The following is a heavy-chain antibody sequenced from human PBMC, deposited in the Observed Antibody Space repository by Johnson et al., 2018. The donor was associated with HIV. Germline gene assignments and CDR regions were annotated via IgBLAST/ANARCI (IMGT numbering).Heavy chain of an antibody. D-gene: IGHD5-18*01. CDR3: AKDRLAMGILDI. Sequence: QVQLVESGGGVVQPGRSLRLSCAASGFTFSSYGMHWVRQAPGKGLEWVAVIWYDGSNKYYADYVKGRFTISRDNSKNMLYLQVNSLRAEDTAIYYCAKDRLAMGILDIWGQGTVVIVSS. J-gene: IGHJ3*02. CDR1: GFTFSSYG. V-gene: IGHV3-33*06. CDR2: IWYDGSNK.